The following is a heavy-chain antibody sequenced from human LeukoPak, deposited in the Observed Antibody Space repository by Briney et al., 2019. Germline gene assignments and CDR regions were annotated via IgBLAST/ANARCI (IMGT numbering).Heavy chain of an antibody. J-gene: IGHJ3*02. V-gene: IGHV1-69*04. CDR1: GGTFSSYV. CDR2: TITIVGIS. CDR3: ATGTNTSSWTGAFDI. Sequence: SVKVSCKASGGTFSSYVINWVRQAPGQGLEWMGRTITIVGISNYAQQFQGRITINADKFTSTAYIELSSLRSENTAVYHCATGTNTSSWTGAFDIWGQGTMVTVSS. D-gene: IGHD6-13*01.